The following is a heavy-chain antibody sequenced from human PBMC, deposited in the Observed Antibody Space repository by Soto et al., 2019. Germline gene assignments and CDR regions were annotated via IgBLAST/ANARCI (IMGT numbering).Heavy chain of an antibody. CDR1: GYAFTSYG. Sequence: GASVKVSCKASGYAFTSYGISWVRQAPGQGLEWMGWISAYNGNTNYAQRLQGRVTISVDTSKNQFSLKLSSVTAADTAVYYCARDFVSYGGNHRFDYWGQGTLVTVSS. CDR2: ISAYNGNT. J-gene: IGHJ4*02. V-gene: IGHV1-18*01. CDR3: ARDFVSYGGNHRFDY. D-gene: IGHD4-17*01.